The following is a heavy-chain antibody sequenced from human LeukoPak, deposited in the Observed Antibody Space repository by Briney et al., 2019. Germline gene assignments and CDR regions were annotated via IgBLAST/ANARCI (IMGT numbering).Heavy chain of an antibody. Sequence: SGGSLRLSCAASGFTFSSYWMSWVRQAPGKGLEWVANIKQDGSEKYYVDSVKGRFTISRDNAKNSLYLQMNSLRAEDTAVYYCARDTMVRGVALFDPWGQGTLVTVSS. CDR3: ARDTMVRGVALFDP. D-gene: IGHD3-10*01. CDR1: GFTFSSYW. V-gene: IGHV3-7*01. J-gene: IGHJ5*02. CDR2: IKQDGSEK.